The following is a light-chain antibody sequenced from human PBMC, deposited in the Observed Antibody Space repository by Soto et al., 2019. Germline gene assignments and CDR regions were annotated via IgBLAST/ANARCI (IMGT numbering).Light chain of an antibody. CDR3: QQYNNWPPGIP. CDR2: GAS. J-gene: IGKJ5*01. V-gene: IGKV3-15*01. CDR1: QSVSSN. Sequence: EIVMTQSPATLSVSPGERATLSCRASQSVSSNLAWYQQKPGQAPRLLIYGASTRATGIPARFSGSGSGTEFTLTISILQSEDFAFYYCQQYNNWPPGIPFGQGTRLEIK.